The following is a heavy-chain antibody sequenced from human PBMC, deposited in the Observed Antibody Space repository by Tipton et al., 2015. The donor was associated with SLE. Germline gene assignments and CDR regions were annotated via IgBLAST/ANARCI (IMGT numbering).Heavy chain of an antibody. V-gene: IGHV4-34*01. J-gene: IGHJ4*02. CDR1: GGSFSGYY. CDR2: INHSGST. Sequence: TLFLTCAVYGGSFSGYYWSWIRQPPGKGLEWIGEINHSGSTNYNPSSKSRVTISVNTSKNQFPLKLSSATAADTAGYYCASVRTGYCCGSRSDYWGQGTLVTVSS. CDR3: ASVRTGYCCGSRSDY. D-gene: IGHD2-15*01.